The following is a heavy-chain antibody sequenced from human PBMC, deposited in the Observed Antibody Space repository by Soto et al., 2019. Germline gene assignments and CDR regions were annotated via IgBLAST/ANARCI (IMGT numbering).Heavy chain of an antibody. CDR3: AREYSSSENWFDP. CDR2: IYYSGST. Sequence: SETMSLTCTVSGGSISSYYWSWIRQPPGNGLEWIGYIYYSGSTNYNPSLKSRVTISVDTSKNQFSLKLSSVTAADTAVYYCAREYSSSENWFDPWGQGTLVTVS. J-gene: IGHJ5*02. CDR1: GGSISSYY. D-gene: IGHD6-13*01. V-gene: IGHV4-59*01.